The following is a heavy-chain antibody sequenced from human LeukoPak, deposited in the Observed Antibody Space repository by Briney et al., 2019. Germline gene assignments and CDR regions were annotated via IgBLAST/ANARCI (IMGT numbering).Heavy chain of an antibody. J-gene: IGHJ4*02. V-gene: IGHV3-23*01. CDR1: GFTFNNYA. CDR2: ITSSGST. CDR3: AKDLYGDYDFDC. D-gene: IGHD4-17*01. Sequence: GGSLRLSCAASGFTFNNYAMNWVRQAPGKGLEWVSVITSSGSTYADSVKGRFTISRDNSKNTLYLQMNSLRAEDTAIYYCAKDLYGDYDFDCWGRGRLVIVS.